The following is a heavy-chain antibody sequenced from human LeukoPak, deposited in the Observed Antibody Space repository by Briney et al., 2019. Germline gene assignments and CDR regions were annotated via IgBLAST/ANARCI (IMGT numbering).Heavy chain of an antibody. D-gene: IGHD6-13*01. CDR1: GYTFTTYA. CDR2: INAGNGNT. CDR3: ARDPIGSRWPYYFDY. Sequence: AASVTVSCKASGYTFTTYAMHWVRQAPGQRLEWMGWINAGNGNTKYSQKFQARVTITRDTSASTAYMEMRSLRSGDTAVYYCARDPIGSRWPYYFDYWGQGTLVTVAS. J-gene: IGHJ4*02. V-gene: IGHV1-3*01.